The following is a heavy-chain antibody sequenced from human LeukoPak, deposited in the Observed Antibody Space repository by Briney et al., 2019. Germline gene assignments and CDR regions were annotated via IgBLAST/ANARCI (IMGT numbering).Heavy chain of an antibody. J-gene: IGHJ4*02. Sequence: GGSLRLSCAASGFTFSSNAMSWVRQAPGKGLEWVSAIVGSGGDTHYADSVKGRFTISRDNSKNTLYLQMNSLRAEDTAVYYCARDRGATTDWGQGTLVTVSS. V-gene: IGHV3-23*01. D-gene: IGHD1-26*01. CDR3: ARDRGATTD. CDR2: IVGSGGDT. CDR1: GFTFSSNA.